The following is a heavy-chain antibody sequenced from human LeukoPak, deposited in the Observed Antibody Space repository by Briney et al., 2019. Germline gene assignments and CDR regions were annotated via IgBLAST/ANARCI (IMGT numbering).Heavy chain of an antibody. CDR3: ARDNSEEWFSYYYYYYMDV. J-gene: IGHJ6*03. CDR2: INPNSGGT. D-gene: IGHD3-3*01. Sequence: ASVKVSCKASGYTFTGYYMHWVRQAPGQGLEWMGWINPNSGGTNYAQKFQGRVTMTRDTSISTAYMELSRLRSDDTAVYYCARDNSEEWFSYYYYYYMDVWGKGTTVTVSS. CDR1: GYTFTGYY. V-gene: IGHV1-2*02.